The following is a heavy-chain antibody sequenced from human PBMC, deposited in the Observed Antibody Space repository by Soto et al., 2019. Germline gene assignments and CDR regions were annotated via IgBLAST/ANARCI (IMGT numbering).Heavy chain of an antibody. CDR2: ISSSSSYI. J-gene: IGHJ6*02. CDR3: ARDLVSYYYYYGMDV. Sequence: GGSLRLSCAASGFTFSSYSMNWVRQAPGKGLEWVSSISSSSSYIYYADSVKGRFTISRDSAKNSLYLQMNSLRAEDTAVYYCARDLVSYYYYYGMDVWGQGTTVTVS. D-gene: IGHD2-2*01. V-gene: IGHV3-21*01. CDR1: GFTFSSYS.